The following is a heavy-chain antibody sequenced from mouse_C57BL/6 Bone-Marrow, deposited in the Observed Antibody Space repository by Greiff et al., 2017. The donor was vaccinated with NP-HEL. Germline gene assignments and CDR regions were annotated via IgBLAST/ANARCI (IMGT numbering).Heavy chain of an antibody. CDR1: GFNIKDDY. V-gene: IGHV14-4*01. J-gene: IGHJ2*01. Sequence: EVKLMESGAELVRPGASVKLSCTASGFNIKDDYMHWVKQRPEQGLEWIGWIDPENGDTEYASKFQGKATITADTSSNTAYLQLSSLTSEDTAVYYCTTHWSFDYWGQGTTLTVSS. CDR3: TTHWSFDY. D-gene: IGHD4-1*01. CDR2: IDPENGDT.